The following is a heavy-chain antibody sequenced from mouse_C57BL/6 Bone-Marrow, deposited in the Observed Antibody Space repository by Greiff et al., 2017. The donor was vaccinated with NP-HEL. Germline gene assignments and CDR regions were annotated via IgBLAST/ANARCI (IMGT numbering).Heavy chain of an antibody. Sequence: QVQLQQPGAELVKPGASVKLSCKASGYTFTSYWMQWVKQRPGQGLEWIGEIDPSDSYTNYNQKFKGKATLTVYTSSSTAYMQLSSLTSEDSAVYYCASFYDYDVNYAMDYWGQGTSVTVSS. J-gene: IGHJ4*01. CDR2: IDPSDSYT. CDR1: GYTFTSYW. V-gene: IGHV1-50*01. D-gene: IGHD2-4*01. CDR3: ASFYDYDVNYAMDY.